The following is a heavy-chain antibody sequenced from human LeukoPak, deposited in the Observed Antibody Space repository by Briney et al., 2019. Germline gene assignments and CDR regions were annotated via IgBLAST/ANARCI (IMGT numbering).Heavy chain of an antibody. CDR2: IYYSGST. D-gene: IGHD6-6*01. CDR1: GGSISSSSYY. V-gene: IGHV4-39*01. J-gene: IGHJ4*02. CDR3: ASKYSSSSGTFDY. Sequence: PSETLSLTCTVSGGSISSSSYYWGWIRQPPGKGLEWIGSIYYSGSTYYNPSLKSRVTISVDTSKNQFSLKLSSVTAADTAVYYCASKYSSSSGTFDYWGQGTLVTVSS.